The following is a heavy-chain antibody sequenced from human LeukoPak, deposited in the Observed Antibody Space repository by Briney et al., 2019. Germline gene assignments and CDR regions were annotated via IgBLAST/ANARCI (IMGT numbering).Heavy chain of an antibody. J-gene: IGHJ6*02. CDR2: IYYIGTT. CDR1: GDSISGHY. CDR3: ARDRSPEHYYDSSHWDYYYGMVV. V-gene: IGHV4-59*11. D-gene: IGHD3-22*01. Sequence: PSETLSLTCTVSGDSISGHYWSWIRQPPGKGLEWIGYIYYIGTTNYNPSLKSRVTISLDTSKNQVSLKLSSVTAADTAVYYCARDRSPEHYYDSSHWDYYYGMVVWGQGTTVTVSS.